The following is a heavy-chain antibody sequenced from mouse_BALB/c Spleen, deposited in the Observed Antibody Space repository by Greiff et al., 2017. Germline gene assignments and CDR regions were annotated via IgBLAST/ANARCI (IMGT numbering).Heavy chain of an antibody. CDR3: ARDQGGTMPIFAY. Sequence: EVKLMESGGGLVKPGGSLKLSCAASGFTFSDYYMYWVRQTPEKRLEWVATISDGGSYTYYPDSVKGRFTISRDNAKNNLYLQMSSLKSEDTAMYYCARDQGGTMPIFAYWGQGTLVTVSA. CDR1: GFTFSDYY. CDR2: ISDGGSYT. D-gene: IGHD1-1*02. J-gene: IGHJ3*01. V-gene: IGHV5-4*02.